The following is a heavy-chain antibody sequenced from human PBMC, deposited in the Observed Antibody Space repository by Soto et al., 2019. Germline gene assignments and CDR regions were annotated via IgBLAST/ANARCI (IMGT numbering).Heavy chain of an antibody. CDR3: ARERPDGSRPDT. Sequence: SETLSLTCTVSGGSISSGDYYWSWIRQPPGKGLEWIGYIYYSGSTYYNPSLKSRVTISVDTSKNQFSLKLSSVTAADTAVYYCARERPDGSRPDTWGQGTLVTVSS. V-gene: IGHV4-30-4*01. D-gene: IGHD6-13*01. CDR2: IYYSGST. CDR1: GGSISSGDYY. J-gene: IGHJ4*02.